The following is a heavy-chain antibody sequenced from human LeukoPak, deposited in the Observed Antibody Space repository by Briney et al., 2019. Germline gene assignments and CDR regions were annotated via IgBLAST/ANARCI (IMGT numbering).Heavy chain of an antibody. CDR3: AKGDLSEYSSSHFDY. CDR2: ISWNSGSI. D-gene: IGHD2-2*01. J-gene: IGHJ4*02. CDR1: GFTFNTYS. Sequence: GGSLRLSCAASGFTFNTYSMNWVRQAPGKGLEWVSGISWNSGSIGYADSVKGRFTISRDNAKNSLYLQMNSLRAEDMALYYCAKGDLSEYSSSHFDYWGQGTLVTVSS. V-gene: IGHV3-9*03.